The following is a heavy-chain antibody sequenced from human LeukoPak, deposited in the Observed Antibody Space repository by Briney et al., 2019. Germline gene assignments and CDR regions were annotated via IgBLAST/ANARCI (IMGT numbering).Heavy chain of an antibody. CDR3: ARGNYYDSSGYPEPIDY. CDR2: IYHSGST. CDR1: GYSISSGYY. Sequence: SETLSLTCTVSGYSISSGYYWGWIRQPPGEGLEWIGSIYHSGSTYYNPSLKSRVTISVDTSKNQFSLKLSSVTAADTAVYYCARGNYYDSSGYPEPIDYWGQGTLVTVSS. J-gene: IGHJ4*02. D-gene: IGHD3-22*01. V-gene: IGHV4-38-2*02.